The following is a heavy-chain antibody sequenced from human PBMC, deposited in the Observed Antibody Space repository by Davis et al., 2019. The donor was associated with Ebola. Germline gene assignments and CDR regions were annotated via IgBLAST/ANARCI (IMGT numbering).Heavy chain of an antibody. D-gene: IGHD3-3*01. V-gene: IGHV1-18*01. Sequence: ASVQVSCKASAYTFTTSGIAWVRQAPGQGPEWMASINIYTGHINYARKFRDRVTLTTDTPTSTAFLELKNLRSDDTAVYYCVRDYDFVVDHWGQGTLVTVSS. CDR2: INIYTGHI. J-gene: IGHJ4*02. CDR3: VRDYDFVVDH. CDR1: AYTFTTSG.